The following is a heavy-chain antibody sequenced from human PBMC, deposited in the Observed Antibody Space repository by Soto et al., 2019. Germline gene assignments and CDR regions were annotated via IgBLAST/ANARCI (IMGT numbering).Heavy chain of an antibody. Sequence: GGSLRLSCAASGFTFSSYAMSWVRQAPGKGLEWVSTFSGSGGSTYYADSVKGRFTISGDSSKNTLYLQVSSLRVEDTAVYHCAKHSGGTYYSKIDYWGQGTLVTVSS. CDR2: FSGSGGST. CDR3: AKHSGGTYYSKIDY. D-gene: IGHD3-10*01. CDR1: GFTFSSYA. V-gene: IGHV3-23*01. J-gene: IGHJ4*02.